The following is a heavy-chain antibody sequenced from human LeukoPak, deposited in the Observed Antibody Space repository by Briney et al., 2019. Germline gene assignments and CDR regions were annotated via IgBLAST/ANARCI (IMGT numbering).Heavy chain of an antibody. CDR3: ARVTSRLGWFDP. J-gene: IGHJ5*02. Sequence: SETLSLTCAVYGESFSGYYWGWIRQPPGKGLEWIGSISHSGSTYYNPSLKSRVTISVDTSKNQFSLKLRSVTAADTAVYYCARVTSRLGWFDPWGQGTLVTVSS. CDR2: ISHSGST. D-gene: IGHD1-14*01. CDR1: GESFSGYY. V-gene: IGHV4-38-2*01.